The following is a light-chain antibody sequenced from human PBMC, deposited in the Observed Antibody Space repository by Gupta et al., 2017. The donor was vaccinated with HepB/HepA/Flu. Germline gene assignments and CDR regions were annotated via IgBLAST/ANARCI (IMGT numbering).Light chain of an antibody. V-gene: IGKV3-20*01. CDR2: GAS. Sequence: VFTRSPVTLSLSPGERATLSCRASQSVISSYLAWYQQKPGQAPRLLIYGASSSATGVPHRFTGSGSGTEFTVTISRLQPEDVAGYYCLHDRSAPQTFGHGTKLEIK. CDR3: LHDRSAPQT. CDR1: QSVISSY. J-gene: IGKJ1*01.